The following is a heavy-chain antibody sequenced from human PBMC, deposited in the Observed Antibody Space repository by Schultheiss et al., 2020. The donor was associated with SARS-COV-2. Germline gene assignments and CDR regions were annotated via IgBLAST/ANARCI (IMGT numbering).Heavy chain of an antibody. Sequence: GGSLRLSCAASGFTFSDYYMSWIRQAPGKGLEWVANIKQDGSEKYYVDSVKGRFTISRDDAKNSLHLQMNSLRAEDTAVYYCARDGVFTIFGVVTATSSYGMDVWGQGTTVTVSS. CDR3: ARDGVFTIFGVVTATSSYGMDV. V-gene: IGHV3-7*01. CDR2: IKQDGSEK. CDR1: GFTFSDYY. D-gene: IGHD3-3*01. J-gene: IGHJ6*02.